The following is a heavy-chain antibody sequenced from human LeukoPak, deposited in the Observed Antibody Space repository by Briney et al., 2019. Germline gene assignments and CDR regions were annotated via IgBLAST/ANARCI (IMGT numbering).Heavy chain of an antibody. V-gene: IGHV4-59*01. D-gene: IGHD4-11*01. Sequence: PSETLSLTCTVSGGSISSYYWSWIRQPPGKGLEWIGYIYYSGSTNYNPSLKSRVTISVDTSKNQFSLKLSSVTAADTAVYYCARVTIYSKSFDYWGQGTLVTVSS. CDR2: IYYSGST. J-gene: IGHJ4*02. CDR3: ARVTIYSKSFDY. CDR1: GGSISSYY.